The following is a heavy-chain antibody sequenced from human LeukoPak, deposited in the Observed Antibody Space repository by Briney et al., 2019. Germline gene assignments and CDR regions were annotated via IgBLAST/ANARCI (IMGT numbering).Heavy chain of an antibody. CDR2: IRYDGSNK. Sequence: GGSLRLSCAASGFTFSSYEMNWVRQAPGKGLEWVAFIRYDGSNKYYADSVKGRFTISRDNSKNTLYLQMNSLRAEDTAVYYCAKDLRFYWGQGTLVTVSS. J-gene: IGHJ4*02. CDR1: GFTFSSYE. V-gene: IGHV3-30*02. CDR3: AKDLRFY.